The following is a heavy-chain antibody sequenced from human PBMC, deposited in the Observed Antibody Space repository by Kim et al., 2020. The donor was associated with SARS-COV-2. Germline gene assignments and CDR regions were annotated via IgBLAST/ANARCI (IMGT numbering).Heavy chain of an antibody. D-gene: IGHD5-18*01. CDR2: ISYDGSNK. CDR3: AKSRNVDTAMVFRYYYYGMDV. V-gene: IGHV3-30*18. CDR1: GFTFSSYG. J-gene: IGHJ6*02. Sequence: GGSLRLSCAASGFTFSSYGMHWVRQAPGKGLEWVAVISYDGSNKYYADSVKGRFTISRDNSKNTLYLQMNSLRAEDTAVYYCAKSRNVDTAMVFRYYYYGMDVWGQGTTVTVSS.